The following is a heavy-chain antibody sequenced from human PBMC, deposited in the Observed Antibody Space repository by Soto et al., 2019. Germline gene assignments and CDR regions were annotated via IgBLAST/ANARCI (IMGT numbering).Heavy chain of an antibody. CDR2: INAGNRNT. Sequence: ASVKVSCKASGYTFTSYAMHWVRQAPGQRLEWMGWINAGNRNTKYSQKFQGRVTITRDTSASTAYMELSSLRSEDTAVYYCARARGVLFDGFDPWGQGTLVTVSS. CDR3: ARARGVLFDGFDP. J-gene: IGHJ5*02. V-gene: IGHV1-3*01. D-gene: IGHD3-10*01. CDR1: GYTFTSYA.